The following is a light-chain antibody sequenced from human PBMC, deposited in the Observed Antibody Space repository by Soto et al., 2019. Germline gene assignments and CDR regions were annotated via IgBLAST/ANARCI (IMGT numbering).Light chain of an antibody. J-gene: IGKJ1*01. Sequence: EIVLTQSPGTLSLSPGERATLSCRASQSVFNNHIGWYQQKPGQAPRRLIFGASFRATGIPDRFSGSGSGTDCTLTISRLEPEDFAVYYCQQYGSSPTTVGQGTKVELK. CDR2: GAS. CDR3: QQYGSSPTT. CDR1: QSVFNNH. V-gene: IGKV3-20*01.